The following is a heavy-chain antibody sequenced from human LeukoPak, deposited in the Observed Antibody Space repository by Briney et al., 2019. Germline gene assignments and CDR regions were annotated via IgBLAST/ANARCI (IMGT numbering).Heavy chain of an antibody. CDR3: TRDLMDYDVSTGLHHYYMDV. D-gene: IGHD3-9*01. CDR1: GFTFSSYW. CDR2: INGDGRNI. J-gene: IGHJ6*02. Sequence: PGGSLRLSCAASGFTFSSYWMHWVRQDPRKGLVWVSRINGDGRNINYADSVRGRFTIPRDNAKNTLYLQMNTLRVEDTAVYYCTRDLMDYDVSTGLHHYYMDVWGQGTTVTVSS. V-gene: IGHV3-74*01.